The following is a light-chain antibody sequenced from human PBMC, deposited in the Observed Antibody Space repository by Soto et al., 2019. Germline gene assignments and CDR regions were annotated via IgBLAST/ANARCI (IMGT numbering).Light chain of an antibody. CDR3: AAWDASLGGPKV. J-gene: IGLJ1*01. CDR1: SSNIGSNF. V-gene: IGLV1-47*02. CDR2: SNN. Sequence: QLVLTQPPSASGTPGQRVTISCSGTSSNIGSNFVYWYQQLPGTAPKLLIYSNNQRPSGVPDRFSGSTSGTSASLAISGLRSEDEADYYCAAWDASLGGPKVFGTGTKLTVL.